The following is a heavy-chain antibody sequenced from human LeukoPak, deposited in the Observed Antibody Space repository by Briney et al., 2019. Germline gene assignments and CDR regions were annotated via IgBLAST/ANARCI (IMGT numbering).Heavy chain of an antibody. CDR3: ARDPSSYYYDSSGYFDLDY. CDR2: ISYDGSNK. Sequence: GRSLRLSCAASGFTFSSYAMHWVRQAPGKGLEWVAVISYDGSNKYYADSVKGRLTISRDNSKNTLYLQMNSLRAEGTAVYYCARDPSSYYYDSSGYFDLDYWGQGTLVTVSS. V-gene: IGHV3-30*04. CDR1: GFTFSSYA. D-gene: IGHD3-22*01. J-gene: IGHJ4*02.